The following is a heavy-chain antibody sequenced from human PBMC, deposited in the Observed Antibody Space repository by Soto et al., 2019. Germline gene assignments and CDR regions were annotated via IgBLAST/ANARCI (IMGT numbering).Heavy chain of an antibody. CDR2: IYYSGNT. Sequence: QVQLQESGPRLVKPSETLSLTCSVSGGSMRDYYWSWIRQSPGKGPEWIGYIYYSGNTNYNPSLKSRVTISVVMPKSLFSLKLNSVTAADTAVYYCARQLGLWQPLDYWGRGTLVTVSS. CDR1: GGSMRDYY. J-gene: IGHJ4*02. V-gene: IGHV4-59*01. CDR3: ARQLGLWQPLDY. D-gene: IGHD1-1*01.